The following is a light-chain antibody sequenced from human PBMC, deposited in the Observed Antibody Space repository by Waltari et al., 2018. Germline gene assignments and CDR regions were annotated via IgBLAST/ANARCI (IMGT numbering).Light chain of an antibody. CDR2: EVS. CDR3: CSYAGSSTFDWV. Sequence: ASVSGSPGQSITISCTGTNSDVGSYDRVSWYQQHPGKAPKVMISEVSKRPSGVSNRFSGSKSGNTASLTISGLQAEDEADYYCCSYAGSSTFDWVFGGGTKLTVL. J-gene: IGLJ3*02. CDR1: NSDVGSYDR. V-gene: IGLV2-23*02.